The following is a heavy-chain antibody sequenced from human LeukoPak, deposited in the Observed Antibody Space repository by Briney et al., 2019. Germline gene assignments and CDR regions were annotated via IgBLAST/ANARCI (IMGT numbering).Heavy chain of an antibody. CDR1: GGSFYG. CDR3: AREEKGSSGNYFFDY. CDR2: IVPSLGIT. V-gene: IGHV1-69*04. Sequence: SVKISCKASGGSFYGISWVRQAPGQGLEWMARIVPSLGITDYAQKFRGRVTITSDKSTSTAYMEMSSLRSEDTAVYYCAREEKGSSGNYFFDYWGQGTLVTVSS. D-gene: IGHD3-22*01. J-gene: IGHJ4*02.